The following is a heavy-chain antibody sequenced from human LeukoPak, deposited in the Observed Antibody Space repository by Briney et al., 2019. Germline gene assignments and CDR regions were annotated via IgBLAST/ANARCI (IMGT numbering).Heavy chain of an antibody. CDR3: ASDVRAMDV. CDR1: GYTFTDYY. CDR2: INPNSGGT. Sequence: ASVTVSCKASGYTFTDYYIHWVRQAPGQGLEWMGRINPNSGGTNYAQKFQGRVTMTRDTSISTAYMELSRLRSDDTALYYRASDVRAMDVWGQGTTVTVSS. J-gene: IGHJ6*02. V-gene: IGHV1-2*06.